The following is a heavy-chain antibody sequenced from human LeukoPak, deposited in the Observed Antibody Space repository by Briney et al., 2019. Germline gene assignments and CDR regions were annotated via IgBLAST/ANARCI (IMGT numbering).Heavy chain of an antibody. Sequence: SETLSLTCTVSGGSIRSSSHYWGWIRQPPGEGLEWIGIIYHSGTTYYNASLKSRVTISVDTSKNQFSLTVTSVTAADTAVYYCARAVGYYFDTSGPSKAFDYWGQGTLVTVSS. D-gene: IGHD3-22*01. CDR1: GGSIRSSSHY. V-gene: IGHV4-39*07. CDR3: ARAVGYYFDTSGPSKAFDY. J-gene: IGHJ4*02. CDR2: IYHSGTT.